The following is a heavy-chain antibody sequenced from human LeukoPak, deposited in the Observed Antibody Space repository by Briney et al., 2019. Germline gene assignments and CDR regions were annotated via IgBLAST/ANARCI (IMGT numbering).Heavy chain of an antibody. J-gene: IGHJ5*02. D-gene: IGHD3-10*01. CDR3: ARDGLDYYGSGTYYPNYNWFDP. CDR2: ISADTTRT. Sequence: ASVKVSCKSSGYTFTAFGFSWVRQAPGQGLEWMGWISADTTRTIYTEKLQDRVTMTTDTSTSTTYMELRSLGSDDTAVYYCARDGLDYYGSGTYYPNYNWFDPWGQGTLVTVSS. V-gene: IGHV1-18*01. CDR1: GYTFTAFG.